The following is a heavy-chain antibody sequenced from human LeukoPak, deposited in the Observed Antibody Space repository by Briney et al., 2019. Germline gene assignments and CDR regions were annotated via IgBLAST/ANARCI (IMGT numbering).Heavy chain of an antibody. CDR3: AKDRALALAEYYFDY. D-gene: IGHD1-1*01. Sequence: GGSLRLSCAASGFTFSSYAMSWVRQAPGKGLEWVSAISGSGGSTYYADSVKGRFTISRDNSKNTLYLQMNSLRAEDTAVYYCAKDRALALAEYYFDYWGQGTLVTVSS. V-gene: IGHV3-23*01. CDR2: ISGSGGST. J-gene: IGHJ4*02. CDR1: GFTFSSYA.